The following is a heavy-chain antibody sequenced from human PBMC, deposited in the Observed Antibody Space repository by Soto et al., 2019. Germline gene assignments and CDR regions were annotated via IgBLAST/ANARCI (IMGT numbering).Heavy chain of an antibody. CDR2: INPYNGNI. J-gene: IGHJ4*02. Sequence: QVQLVQSGAEVKKPGASVKVSCKASGYTFTSYSISWVRQAPGQGLEWMGWINPYNGNIKYAQKLQGRVTMTTDTSTSTAYMELRSLRSDDTAVYYCARDLNLGLAAGWGQGSQVTVSS. CDR3: ARDLNLGLAAG. CDR1: GYTFTSYS. V-gene: IGHV1-18*01. D-gene: IGHD6-13*01.